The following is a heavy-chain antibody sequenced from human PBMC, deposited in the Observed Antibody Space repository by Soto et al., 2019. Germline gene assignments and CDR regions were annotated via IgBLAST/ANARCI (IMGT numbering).Heavy chain of an antibody. D-gene: IGHD3-10*01. J-gene: IGHJ5*02. V-gene: IGHV3-15*01. CDR3: TTDATYYYGSGRTPPVWFGP. CDR1: GFTASHSC. CDR2: IKSKTDGGTT. Sequence: GGRRRVPGATSGFTASHSCMSWVRQAPGKGLEWVGRIKSKTDGGTTDYAAPVKGRFTISRDDSKNTLYLQMNSLKTEDTAVYYCTTDATYYYGSGRTPPVWFGPWGQGTLVTVS.